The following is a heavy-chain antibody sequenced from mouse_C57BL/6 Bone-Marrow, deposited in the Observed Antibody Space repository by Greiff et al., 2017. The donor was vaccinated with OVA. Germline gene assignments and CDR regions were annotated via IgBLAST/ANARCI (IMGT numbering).Heavy chain of an antibody. V-gene: IGHV1-66*01. CDR3: ASGAFAY. Sequence: QVTLKVSGPELVKPGASVKISCKASGYSFTSYYIHWVKQRPGQGLEWIGWIYPGSGNTKYNEKFKGKATLTADTSSSTAYMQLSSLTSEDSAVYYCASGAFAYWGQGTLVTVSA. CDR2: IYPGSGNT. CDR1: GYSFTSYY. J-gene: IGHJ3*01.